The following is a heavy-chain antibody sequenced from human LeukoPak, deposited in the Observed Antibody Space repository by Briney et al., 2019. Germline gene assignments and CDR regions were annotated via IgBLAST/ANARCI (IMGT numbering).Heavy chain of an antibody. CDR1: GGSISSYY. J-gene: IGHJ6*02. D-gene: IGHD5-18*01. Sequence: SETLSLTCTVSGGSISSYYWSWIRQPPGKGLEWIGYIYDSGSTNYNPSLKSRVTISVDRSKSQFSLKLSSVTAADTGVYYCARDLHSSGSWLMDVWGHGTTVTVSS. CDR2: IYDSGST. V-gene: IGHV4-59*12. CDR3: ARDLHSSGSWLMDV.